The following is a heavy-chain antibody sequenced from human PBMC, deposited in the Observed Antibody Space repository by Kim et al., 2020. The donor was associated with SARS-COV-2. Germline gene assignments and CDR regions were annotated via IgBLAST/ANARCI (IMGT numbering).Heavy chain of an antibody. Sequence: ASVKVSCKASGYTFTSYGISWVRQAPGQGLEWMGWISAYNGNTNYAQKLQGRVTMTTDTSTSTAYMELRSLRSDDTAVYYCARDPIPHYYDSSPEWGYWGQGTLVTVSS. D-gene: IGHD3-22*01. CDR3: ARDPIPHYYDSSPEWGY. CDR2: ISAYNGNT. CDR1: GYTFTSYG. V-gene: IGHV1-18*01. J-gene: IGHJ4*02.